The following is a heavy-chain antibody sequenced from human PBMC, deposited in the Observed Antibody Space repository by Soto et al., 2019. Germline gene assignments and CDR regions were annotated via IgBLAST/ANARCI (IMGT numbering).Heavy chain of an antibody. CDR1: GFTVSSNY. CDR3: ARNGESRDYRGGFDL. D-gene: IGHD3-22*01. Sequence: EVQLVESGGGLVQPGGSLRLSCAASGFTVSSNYMSWVRQAPGKGLEWVSVIYSGGTTYYADSVKGRFTISRDNSKNTLSLQMASRRAEGTAVYYCARNGESRDYRGGFDLGGEGPLVTASA. CDR2: IYSGGTT. J-gene: IGHJ5*02. V-gene: IGHV3-66*01.